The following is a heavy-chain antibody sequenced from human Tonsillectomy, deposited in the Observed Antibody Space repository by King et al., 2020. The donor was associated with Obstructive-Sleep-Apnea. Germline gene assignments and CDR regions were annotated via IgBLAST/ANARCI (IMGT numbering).Heavy chain of an antibody. J-gene: IGHJ4*02. CDR3: THSRNSGGHPYYFDY. V-gene: IGHV2-5*02. CDR2: ISCDDDK. D-gene: IGHD2-8*02. Sequence: ITLKESGPTLVKHTQTLTLTCTFSGFSLTTSGVGVGWIRQPPRKDLEWLALISCDDDKHYSPSLKSRLTITKDTSKNQVLLTMTNMDPVYTATYYCTHSRNSGGHPYYFDYWGEGTLVTVSS. CDR1: GFSLTTSGVG.